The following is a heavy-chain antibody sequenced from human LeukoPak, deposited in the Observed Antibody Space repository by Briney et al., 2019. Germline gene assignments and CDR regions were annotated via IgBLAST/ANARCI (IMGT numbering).Heavy chain of an antibody. Sequence: KASETLSLTCTVSGVSISSGGYYWSWLRQHPGKGLEWIGYIYYSGSTYYNPSLKSRVTISVDTSKNQFSLKLSSVTAADTAVYYCVREIGEAHYGMDVWGQGTTVTVSS. D-gene: IGHD3-3*01. CDR3: VREIGEAHYGMDV. CDR2: IYYSGST. V-gene: IGHV4-31*03. CDR1: GVSISSGGYY. J-gene: IGHJ6*02.